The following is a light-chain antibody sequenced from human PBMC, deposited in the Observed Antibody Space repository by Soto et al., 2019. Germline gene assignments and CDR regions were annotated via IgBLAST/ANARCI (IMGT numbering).Light chain of an antibody. V-gene: IGKV3-15*01. CDR3: QQYHNWPPQYT. Sequence: EIVMTQSPASLSVSPGDGVTLSCRASQSVASNVAWYQQKPGQGPRLLIHGASTRAAGVPARFSGSGSATDFTLTISGLQSEDFAVYYCQQYHNWPPQYTFGQGTKLQIK. CDR2: GAS. CDR1: QSVASN. J-gene: IGKJ2*01.